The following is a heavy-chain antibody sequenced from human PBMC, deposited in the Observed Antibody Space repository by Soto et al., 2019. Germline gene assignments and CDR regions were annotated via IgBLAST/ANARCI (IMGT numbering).Heavy chain of an antibody. CDR3: ARDLYSWAGRRFDP. V-gene: IGHV3-7*05. D-gene: IGHD1-26*01. CDR1: GFTFSSYW. CDR2: IKQDGSEK. J-gene: IGHJ5*02. Sequence: GGSLRLSCAASGFTFSSYWMSWVRQAPGKGLEWVANIKQDGSEKYYVDSVKGRFTISRDNAKNSLYLQMNSLRAEDTAVYYCARDLYSWAGRRFDPWGQGTLVTVSS.